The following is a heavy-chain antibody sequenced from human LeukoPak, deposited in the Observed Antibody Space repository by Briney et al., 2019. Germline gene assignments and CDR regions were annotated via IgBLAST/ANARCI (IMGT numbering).Heavy chain of an antibody. Sequence: GGSLRLSCAASGFTFSSYAMSWVRQAPGKGLEWVSAISGSGGSTYYADSVKGRFTISRDNSKNTLYLQMNSLRAEDTAVYYCATLPYVWGSYRHWGQGTLVPVSS. CDR2: ISGSGGST. V-gene: IGHV3-23*01. CDR1: GFTFSSYA. CDR3: ATLPYVWGSYRH. D-gene: IGHD3-16*02. J-gene: IGHJ4*02.